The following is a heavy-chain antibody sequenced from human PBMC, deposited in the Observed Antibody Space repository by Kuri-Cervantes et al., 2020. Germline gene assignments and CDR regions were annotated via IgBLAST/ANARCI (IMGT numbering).Heavy chain of an antibody. Sequence: GSLRLSCAASGFTVSSNYMSWVRQAPGKGLEWVSVIYSGGSTYYAASVKGRFTISRDNAKKSLYLQMNSLRVEDTAVYYCAREYSHNMDVWGKGTTVTVSS. V-gene: IGHV3-53*01. J-gene: IGHJ6*04. CDR3: AREYSHNMDV. D-gene: IGHD2-15*01. CDR2: IYSGGST. CDR1: GFTVSSNY.